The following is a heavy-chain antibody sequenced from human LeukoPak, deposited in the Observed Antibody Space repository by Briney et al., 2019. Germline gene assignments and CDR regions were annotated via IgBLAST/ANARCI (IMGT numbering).Heavy chain of an antibody. V-gene: IGHV1-2*04. Sequence: GASVKVSCKASGYTFTGYYMHWVRQAPGQGLEWMGWINPNSGGTNYAQKFQGWVTMTRDTSISTAYMELSRLRSDDTAVYYCARALHCSSTSCHPGECWGQGTLVTVSS. D-gene: IGHD2-2*01. CDR2: INPNSGGT. CDR3: ARALHCSSTSCHPGEC. J-gene: IGHJ4*02. CDR1: GYTFTGYY.